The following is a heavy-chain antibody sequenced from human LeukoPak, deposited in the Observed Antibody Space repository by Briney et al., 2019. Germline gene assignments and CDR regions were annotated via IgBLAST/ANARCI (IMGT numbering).Heavy chain of an antibody. CDR2: ISGSGGTT. D-gene: IGHD6-6*01. CDR1: GFTFNIYA. Sequence: GGSLRLSCAASGFTFNIYAMSWVRQAPGKGLEWVSAISGSGGTTYYADSVKGRFTISRDNSKNTLYLQMGSLRAEDMAVYYCARGFLYSSSSFDYWGQGTLVTVSS. J-gene: IGHJ4*02. V-gene: IGHV3-23*01. CDR3: ARGFLYSSSSFDY.